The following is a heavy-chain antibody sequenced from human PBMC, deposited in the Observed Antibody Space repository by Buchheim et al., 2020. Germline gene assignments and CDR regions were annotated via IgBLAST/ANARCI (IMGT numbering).Heavy chain of an antibody. V-gene: IGHV3-7*03. D-gene: IGHD2/OR15-2a*01. Sequence: EVYLVESGGGLVQPGGSLRLSCAASGFTFRNYWMNWVRQAPGKGLEWVANINEDGTEKYYVDSVKGRFTISRDNAMSSVYLQMSSLRVEDTAVYYCAKHSIPWGQ. J-gene: IGHJ5*02. CDR3: AKHSIP. CDR1: GFTFRNYW. CDR2: INEDGTEK.